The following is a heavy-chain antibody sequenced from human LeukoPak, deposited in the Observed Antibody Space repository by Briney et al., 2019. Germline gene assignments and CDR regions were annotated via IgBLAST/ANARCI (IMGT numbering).Heavy chain of an antibody. Sequence: SETLSLTCTVSGGSISSYYWGWIRQPPGKGLEWIGYIYYSGSTNYNPSLKSRVTISVDTSKNQFSLKLSSVTAADTAVYYCARVWPRLRQLYYYYMDVWGKGTTVTVSS. CDR2: IYYSGST. CDR1: GGSISSYY. D-gene: IGHD6-25*01. J-gene: IGHJ6*03. CDR3: ARVWPRLRQLYYYYMDV. V-gene: IGHV4-59*01.